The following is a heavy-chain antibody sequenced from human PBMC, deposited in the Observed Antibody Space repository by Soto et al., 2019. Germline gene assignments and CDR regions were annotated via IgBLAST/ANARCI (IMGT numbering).Heavy chain of an antibody. CDR3: ARERGAAFWSGYNY. V-gene: IGHV3-11*06. Sequence: QVQLVESGGGLVKPGGSLRLSCAASGFTFSDYYMSWIRQAPGKGLEWVSYISSSSSYTNYADSVKGRFTIARDNAKNSLYLQMNSLSAEDTAVYYGARERGAAFWSGYNYWGQGTLVTVSS. CDR1: GFTFSDYY. CDR2: ISSSSSYT. D-gene: IGHD3-3*01. J-gene: IGHJ4*02.